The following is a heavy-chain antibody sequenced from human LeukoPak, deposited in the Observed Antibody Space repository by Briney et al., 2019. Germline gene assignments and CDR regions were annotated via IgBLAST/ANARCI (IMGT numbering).Heavy chain of an antibody. V-gene: IGHV1-2*02. D-gene: IGHD3-9*01. CDR3: ARGPGFDWLLSPPYYYYGMDV. CDR1: GYTFTGYY. CDR2: INPNSGGT. J-gene: IGHJ6*02. Sequence: ASVKVSCKASGYTFTGYYMHWVRQAPGQGLEWMGWINPNSGGTNYAQKFQGRVTMTRDTSISTAYMELGRLRSDDTAVYYCARGPGFDWLLSPPYYYYGMDVWGQGTTVTVSS.